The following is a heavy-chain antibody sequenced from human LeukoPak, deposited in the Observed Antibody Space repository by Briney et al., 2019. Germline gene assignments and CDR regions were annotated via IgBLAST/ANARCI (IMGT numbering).Heavy chain of an antibody. Sequence: PSETLSLTCTVSGGSISTYFWSWIRQPPGKGLEWIGYIYYSGSTNYNPSLKSRVTISVDTSKNQFSLKLSSVTAADTAVYYCAREFPANWGTLAFDIWGQGTMVTVSS. D-gene: IGHD7-27*01. V-gene: IGHV4-59*01. J-gene: IGHJ3*02. CDR1: GGSISTYF. CDR2: IYYSGST. CDR3: AREFPANWGTLAFDI.